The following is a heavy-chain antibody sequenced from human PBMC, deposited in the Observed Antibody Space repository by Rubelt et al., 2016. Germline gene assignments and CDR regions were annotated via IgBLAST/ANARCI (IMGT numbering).Heavy chain of an antibody. CDR3: AGDLAPLGPSSGFDP. CDR2: IKEDGSEK. J-gene: IGHJ5*02. D-gene: IGHD6-25*01. Sequence: EVQLVESGGGLVQPGGSLTLSCAASGFRFSSYWMTWVRQAPGKGLEWVASIKEDGSEKYYVDSLRGRFTISSDNSKNSLYLHSKGLTAEETAVYYCAGDLAPLGPSSGFDPWGQGGLVTVSS. CDR1: GFRFSSYW. V-gene: IGHV3-7*01.